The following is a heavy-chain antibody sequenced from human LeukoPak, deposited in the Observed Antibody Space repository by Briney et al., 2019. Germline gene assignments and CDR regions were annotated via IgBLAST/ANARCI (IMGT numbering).Heavy chain of an antibody. D-gene: IGHD1-7*01. CDR1: GGSFSGYY. V-gene: IGHV4-34*01. CDR2: INHSGST. J-gene: IGHJ4*02. CDR3: ARLSGTGTTFVDY. Sequence: PSETLSLTCAVYGGSFSGYYWNWIRQPPGKGLEWIGEINHSGSTNYNPSLESRVTISVDTSKNQFSLKLSSVTAADTAVYYCARLSGTGTTFVDYWGQGTLVTVSS.